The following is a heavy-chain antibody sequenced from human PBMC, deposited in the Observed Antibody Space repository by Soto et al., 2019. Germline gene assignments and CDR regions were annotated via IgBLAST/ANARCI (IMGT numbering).Heavy chain of an antibody. CDR3: ATYCSSTSCYREDAFDI. Sequence: QVQLVQSGAEVKKPGSSVKVSCKASGGTFSSYTISWVRQAPGQGLEWVGRIIPILGIANYAQKFQGRVTITADKSTSTAYMELSSLRSEDTAVYYCATYCSSTSCYREDAFDIWGQGTMVTVSS. J-gene: IGHJ3*02. CDR2: IIPILGIA. CDR1: GGTFSSYT. D-gene: IGHD2-2*01. V-gene: IGHV1-69*02.